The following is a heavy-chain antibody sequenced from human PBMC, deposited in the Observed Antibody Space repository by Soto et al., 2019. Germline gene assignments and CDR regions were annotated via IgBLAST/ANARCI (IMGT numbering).Heavy chain of an antibody. J-gene: IGHJ3*02. Sequence: QLHLVQSGAVVKKPGASVTVSCSASGYPVTAYYMHWVRQAPGRGLEWMGGINPATGAAKYTQTFQGGVTMTRATSTSTVFMELSGLTSEDTAVFYCARGGGVGVAGSAAFDMWGQGTVVTVSS. V-gene: IGHV1-2*02. CDR2: INPATGAA. CDR1: GYPVTAYY. CDR3: ARGGGVGVAGSAAFDM. D-gene: IGHD3-3*01.